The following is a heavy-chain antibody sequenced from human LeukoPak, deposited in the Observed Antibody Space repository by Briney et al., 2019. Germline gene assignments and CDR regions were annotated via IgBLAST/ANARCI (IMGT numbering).Heavy chain of an antibody. Sequence: GASVKVSCKASGGTFSSYAISWVRQAPGQGLEWMGGIIPIFGTANYAQKFQGRVTITKDESTSTAYMEMSSLRSEDTAVYYCARSRRYYDLWRGSPGYMDVWGKGTTVTVSS. D-gene: IGHD3-3*01. CDR2: IIPIFGTA. J-gene: IGHJ6*03. V-gene: IGHV1-69*05. CDR3: ARSRRYYDLWRGSPGYMDV. CDR1: GGTFSSYA.